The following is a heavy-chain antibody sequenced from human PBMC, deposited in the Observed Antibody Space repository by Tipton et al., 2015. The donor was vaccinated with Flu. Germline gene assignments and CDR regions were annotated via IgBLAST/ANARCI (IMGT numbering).Heavy chain of an antibody. CDR2: IFATGTA. CDR3: ARLPRHYGDYPLDY. Sequence: GEALGTHYWTWFRQPAGERLEWIGRIFATGTAIYNPSLRSRVTMSVDTSKNQFSLNLTSVTAAVTAVYYCARLPRHYGDYPLDYWGPGIMVTVSS. J-gene: IGHJ4*01. V-gene: IGHV4-4*07. CDR1: GEALGTHY. D-gene: IGHD4-17*01.